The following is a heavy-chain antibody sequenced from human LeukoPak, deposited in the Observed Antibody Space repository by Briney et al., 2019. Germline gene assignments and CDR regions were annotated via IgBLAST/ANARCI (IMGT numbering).Heavy chain of an antibody. V-gene: IGHV1-2*06. CDR2: INSNNGGE. J-gene: IGHJ4*02. Sequence: ASVKVSCKASGYTFTAHFIHWARQAPGQGLEWMGQINSNNGGEKYAPKFQGRVTVLRDTSINTIYLDLTSLTSDDTAVYYCAREPYSSSSDRHEKAFDYWGQGTLVTVSS. D-gene: IGHD6-6*01. CDR1: GYTFTAHF. CDR3: AREPYSSSSDRHEKAFDY.